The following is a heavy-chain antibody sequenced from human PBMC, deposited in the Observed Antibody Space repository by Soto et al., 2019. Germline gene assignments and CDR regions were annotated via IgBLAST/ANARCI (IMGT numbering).Heavy chain of an antibody. CDR3: ARVISCGGGTCSSVHQYYGMDV. J-gene: IGHJ6*02. D-gene: IGHD2-21*01. Sequence: EVQLVESGGGLVQPGGSVRLSCVASGLMYSSYSMSWVRQARGKGLEWVAFISLSGSQINYAASVEGRFTISRDNAKNALYLQMNTVRVEDTAIYYCARVISCGGGTCSSVHQYYGMDVWGPGTTVTVSS. CDR2: ISLSGSQI. CDR1: GLMYSSYS. V-gene: IGHV3-21*01.